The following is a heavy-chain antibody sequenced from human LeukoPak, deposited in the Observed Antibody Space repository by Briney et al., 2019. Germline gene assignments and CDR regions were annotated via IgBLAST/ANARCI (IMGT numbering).Heavy chain of an antibody. J-gene: IGHJ6*02. CDR2: IRSKANSYAT. D-gene: IGHD3-22*01. CDR3: TSHTYYYDSSGYYPRYYYGMDV. Sequence: GGSLRLSGAASGFTFSGSAMHWVRQASGKGLEWVGRIRSKANSYATAYAASVKGRFTISRDDSKNTAYLQMNSLKTEDTAVYYCTSHTYYYDSSGYYPRYYYGMDVWGQGTTVTVSS. CDR1: GFTFSGSA. V-gene: IGHV3-73*01.